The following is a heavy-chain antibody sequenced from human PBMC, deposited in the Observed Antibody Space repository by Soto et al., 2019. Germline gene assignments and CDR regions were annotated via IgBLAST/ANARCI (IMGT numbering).Heavy chain of an antibody. CDR1: GASITGTSY. D-gene: IGHD2-8*02. CDR3: ARGMTPPGAPAWYYFDS. V-gene: IGHV4-4*07. CDR2: FSLSGTT. J-gene: IGHJ4*02. Sequence: SETLSLTCTVSGASITGTSYWSWIRQPAGKGLEWIGRFSLSGTTNYNPSLRSRVTVSADVSKNQFSLRLTSVTAADTALYYCARGMTPPGAPAWYYFDSWGQGTLVTVSS.